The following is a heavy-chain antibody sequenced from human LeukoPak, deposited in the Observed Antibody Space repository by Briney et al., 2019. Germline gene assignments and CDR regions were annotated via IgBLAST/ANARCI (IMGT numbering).Heavy chain of an antibody. V-gene: IGHV3-53*01. CDR1: GFTFDDYG. Sequence: GGSLRLSCAASGFTFDDYGMSWVRQAPGKGLEWVSVIYSGGSTYYADSVKGRFTISRDNSKNTLYLQMSSLRAEDTAVYYCATFGVIVRNNYLDYWGQGALVAVSS. CDR2: IYSGGST. J-gene: IGHJ4*02. D-gene: IGHD3-3*01. CDR3: ATFGVIVRNNYLDY.